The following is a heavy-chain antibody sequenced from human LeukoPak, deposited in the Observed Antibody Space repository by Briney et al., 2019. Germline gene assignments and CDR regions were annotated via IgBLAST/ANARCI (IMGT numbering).Heavy chain of an antibody. V-gene: IGHV3-48*04. CDR2: ISNSGTTI. CDR3: ARVLGSYALDY. D-gene: IGHD3-10*01. J-gene: IGHJ4*02. CDR1: GFTFSSDA. Sequence: GGSLRLSCAASGFTFSSDAMSWVRQAPGKGLEWVSYISNSGTTIYYADSVKGRFTISRDNAKKSLYLQMNSLRAEDTAVYYCARVLGSYALDYWGQGTLVTVSS.